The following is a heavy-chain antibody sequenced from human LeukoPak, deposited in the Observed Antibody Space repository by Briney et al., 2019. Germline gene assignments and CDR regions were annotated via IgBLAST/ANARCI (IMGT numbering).Heavy chain of an antibody. D-gene: IGHD3-22*01. CDR1: GYTFTSYY. CDR2: INPSGGST. CDR3: AGEGIANMIVVVIPFDY. V-gene: IGHV1-46*01. J-gene: IGHJ4*02. Sequence: ASVKVSCKASGYTFTSYYMHWVRQAPGQGLEWMGIINPSGGSTSYAQKFQGRVTMTRDTSMSTVYMELSSLRSEDTAVYYCAGEGIANMIVVVIPFDYWGQGTLVTVSS.